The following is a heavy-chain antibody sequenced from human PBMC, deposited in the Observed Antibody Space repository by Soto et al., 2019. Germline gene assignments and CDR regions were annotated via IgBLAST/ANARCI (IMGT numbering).Heavy chain of an antibody. CDR3: ARAEYSSSSGYYYYRMDV. J-gene: IGHJ6*02. V-gene: IGHV1-69*13. Sequence: GPSVKVSCKASGGTFSSYAISWVRQAPGQGLEWMGGIIPIFGTASYAQKFQGRVTITADESTSTAYMELSSLRSEDTAVYYCARAEYSSSSGYYYYRMDVGGQGTTVTVSS. D-gene: IGHD6-6*01. CDR2: IIPIFGTA. CDR1: GGTFSSYA.